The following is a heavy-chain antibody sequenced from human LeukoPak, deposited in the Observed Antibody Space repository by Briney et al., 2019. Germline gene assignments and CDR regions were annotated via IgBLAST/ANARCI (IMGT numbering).Heavy chain of an antibody. CDR3: ARAGYGGSDYRYMDV. J-gene: IGHJ6*03. CDR1: GGSISSSSYY. CDR2: INHSGST. V-gene: IGHV4-39*07. D-gene: IGHD4-23*01. Sequence: ETSETLSLTCTVSGGSISSSSYYWGWIRQPPGKGLEWIGEINHSGSTNYNPSLKSRVTISVDTSKNQFSLKLSSVTAADTAVYYCARAGYGGSDYRYMDVWGKGTTVTISS.